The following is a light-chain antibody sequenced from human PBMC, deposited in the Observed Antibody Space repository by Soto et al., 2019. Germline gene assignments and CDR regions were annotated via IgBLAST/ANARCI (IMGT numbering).Light chain of an antibody. Sequence: QSVLTQPDSVSGSPGQSITISCTGTSSDVGGYNYVSWYHQHPGKAPKLMIYDVSNRPSGVSNRFSGSKSGNTASLTISGLQAEDEADYYCSSYTSSSTDVFGTGTKVTVL. CDR3: SSYTSSSTDV. V-gene: IGLV2-14*01. CDR1: SSDVGGYNY. J-gene: IGLJ1*01. CDR2: DVS.